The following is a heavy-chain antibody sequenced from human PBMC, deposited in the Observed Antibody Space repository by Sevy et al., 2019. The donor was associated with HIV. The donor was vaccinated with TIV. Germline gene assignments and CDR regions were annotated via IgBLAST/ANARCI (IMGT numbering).Heavy chain of an antibody. Sequence: ASVKVSCKTSGYRFMSYGISWVRQAPGQGLEWMGWISTFNGDTNAARKVQGRVTMTTDTSTSTGYMELRSLRSDDTAVYYCARAPSGSQGPGQYFHYWGQGTLVTVSS. CDR1: GYRFMSYG. CDR3: ARAPSGSQGPGQYFHY. V-gene: IGHV1-18*01. CDR2: ISTFNGDT. J-gene: IGHJ1*01. D-gene: IGHD1-26*01.